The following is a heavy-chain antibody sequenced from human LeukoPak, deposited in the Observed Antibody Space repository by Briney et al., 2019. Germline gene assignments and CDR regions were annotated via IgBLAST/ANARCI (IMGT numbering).Heavy chain of an antibody. CDR3: ARGSPMLRGRPFDY. CDR2: IYHSGST. CDR1: GYSISSGYY. J-gene: IGHJ4*02. D-gene: IGHD3-10*01. Sequence: SETLSLTCTVSGYSISSGYYWGWIRQPPGKGLEWIGSIYHSGSTYYNPSLKSRVTISVDTSKNQFSLKLSSVTAADTAVYYCARGSPMLRGRPFDYWGQGTLVTVSS. V-gene: IGHV4-38-2*02.